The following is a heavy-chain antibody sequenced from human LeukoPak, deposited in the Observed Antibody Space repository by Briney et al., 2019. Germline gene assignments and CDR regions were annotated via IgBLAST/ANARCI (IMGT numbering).Heavy chain of an antibody. CDR1: GFTFSDYN. D-gene: IGHD3-10*02. J-gene: IGHJ6*04. CDR3: AELGITMIGGV. Sequence: GGSLRLSCAASGFTFSDYNMNWVRHAPGKGLEWVSFISSTSTYIYYADSVKGRFSISRDNAKSSLYLQMNSLRAEDTAVYYCAELGITMIGGVWGKGTTVTISS. V-gene: IGHV3-21*01. CDR2: ISSTSTYI.